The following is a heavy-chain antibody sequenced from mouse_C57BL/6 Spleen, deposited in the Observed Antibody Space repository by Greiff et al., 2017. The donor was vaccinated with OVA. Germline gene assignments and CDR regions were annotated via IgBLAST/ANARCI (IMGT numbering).Heavy chain of an antibody. D-gene: IGHD2-5*01. CDR1: GFTFSNYW. Sequence: EVQRVESGGGLVQPGGSMKLSCVASGFTFSNYWMNWVRQSPEKGLEWVAQIRLKSDNYATHYAESVKGRFTISRDDSKSSVYLQMNNLRAEDTGIYYCTEGAYSNYPFDYWGQGTTLTVSS. J-gene: IGHJ2*01. CDR2: IRLKSDNYAT. V-gene: IGHV6-3*01. CDR3: TEGAYSNYPFDY.